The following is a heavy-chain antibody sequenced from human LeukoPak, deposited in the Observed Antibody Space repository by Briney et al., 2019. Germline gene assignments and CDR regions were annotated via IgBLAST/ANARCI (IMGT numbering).Heavy chain of an antibody. CDR1: GFTFSSYA. CDR2: ISGSGGST. CDR3: AKDTGELPYNWFDP. V-gene: IGHV3-23*01. Sequence: PGGSLRLSCAASGFTFSSYAMSWVRQAPGKGLEWVSAISGSGGSTYYADSVKGRFTISRDNPKNTLYLQMNSLRAEDTAVYYCAKDTGELPYNWFDPWGQGTLVTVSS. D-gene: IGHD1-26*01. J-gene: IGHJ5*02.